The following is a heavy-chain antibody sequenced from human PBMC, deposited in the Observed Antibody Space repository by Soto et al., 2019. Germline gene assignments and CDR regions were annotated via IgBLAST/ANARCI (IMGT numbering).Heavy chain of an antibody. V-gene: IGHV4-59*08. CDR3: ARQPGRPYYYMGV. D-gene: IGHD6-6*01. CDR1: GGSISSYY. J-gene: IGHJ6*03. Sequence: SETLSLTCTVSGGSISSYYWSWIRQPPGKGLEWIGYIYYSGSTNYNPSLKSRVTISVDTSKNQFSLKLSSVTAADTAVYYCARQPGRPYYYMGVWGKGTTVTVSS. CDR2: IYYSGST.